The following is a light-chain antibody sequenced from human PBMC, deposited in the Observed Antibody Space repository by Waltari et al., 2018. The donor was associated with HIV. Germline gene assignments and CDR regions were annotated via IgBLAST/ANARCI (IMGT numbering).Light chain of an antibody. CDR1: QSISSY. CDR3: QQSYGTPRT. V-gene: IGKV1-39*01. CDR2: DAS. Sequence: DIQMTQSPSSLSASVGDRVAITCRASQSISSYLNWYQQKPGKAPKLLIYDASSLQSGVPSRFNGSGSGTDFTLTIRSLQPEDFSTYYCQQSYGTPRTFGQGTKVEIK. J-gene: IGKJ1*01.